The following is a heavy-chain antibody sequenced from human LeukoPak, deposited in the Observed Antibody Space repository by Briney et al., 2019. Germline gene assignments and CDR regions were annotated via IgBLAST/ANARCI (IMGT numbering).Heavy chain of an antibody. V-gene: IGHV3-23*01. Sequence: GGSLRLSCAASGFTFSSYAMHWVRQAPGKGLEWVAAISSSGDRTYFVDSVKGRFTISRDNSKNTFYLQMNSLRDEDTAVYYCARAPLVRGVIPPFDYWGQGALVSVSS. CDR3: ARAPLVRGVIPPFDY. CDR1: GFTFSSYA. CDR2: ISSSGDRT. J-gene: IGHJ4*02. D-gene: IGHD3-10*01.